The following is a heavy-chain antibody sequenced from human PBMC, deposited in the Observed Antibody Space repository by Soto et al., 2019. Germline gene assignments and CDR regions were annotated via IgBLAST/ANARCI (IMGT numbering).Heavy chain of an antibody. CDR2: FDPEDGET. CDR1: GYTLTELS. D-gene: IGHD2-15*01. Sequence: ASVKVSCKVSGYTLTELSMHWVRQAPGKGLEWMGGFDPEDGETIYAQKFQGRVTMTEDTSTDTAYMELSSLRSEDTAVYYCATDLKWWPGAEYFQHWGQGTLVTVSS. CDR3: ATDLKWWPGAEYFQH. V-gene: IGHV1-24*01. J-gene: IGHJ1*01.